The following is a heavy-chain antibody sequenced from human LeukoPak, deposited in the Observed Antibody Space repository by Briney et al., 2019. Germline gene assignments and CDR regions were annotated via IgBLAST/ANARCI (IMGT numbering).Heavy chain of an antibody. CDR1: GFTFSSYS. D-gene: IGHD4-23*01. CDR2: ISYDGSNK. J-gene: IGHJ4*02. V-gene: IGHV3-30*18. CDR3: GKRGDYGGNSPFDY. Sequence: GGSPRLSCAASGFTFSSYSMHWVRQAPGKGLEWVAVISYDGSNKYYADSVKGRFTISRDNSKNTLYLQMNSPRAEDTAVYYCGKRGDYGGNSPFDYWGQGTLVTVSS.